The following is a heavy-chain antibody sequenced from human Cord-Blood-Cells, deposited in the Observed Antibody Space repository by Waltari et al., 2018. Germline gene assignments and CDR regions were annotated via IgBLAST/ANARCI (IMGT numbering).Heavy chain of an antibody. CDR3: AAEASDIVVVPAPLDY. D-gene: IGHD2-2*01. CDR1: GGTFRRYD. V-gene: IGHV1-69*01. J-gene: IGHJ4*02. Sequence: QVQLVQSGAEVQTPGSSVKVYCKASGGTFRRYDISWVRQAYGQGLEGMGGIIPIFGPANYEQKFQGRVTITADESTSTAYMELSSLRSEDTAVYYCAAEASDIVVVPAPLDYWGQGTLVTVSS. CDR2: IIPIFGPA.